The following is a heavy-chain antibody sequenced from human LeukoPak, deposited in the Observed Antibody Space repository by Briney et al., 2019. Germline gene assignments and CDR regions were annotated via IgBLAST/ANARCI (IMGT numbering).Heavy chain of an antibody. CDR1: GYTFSYG. D-gene: IGHD6-13*01. J-gene: IGHJ4*02. V-gene: IGHV1-18*03. Sequence: ASVKVSCKASGYTFSYGISWVRQAPGQGLEWVGWISAYNGNTNYAQKLQGRVTMTTDTSTSTAYMELRSLRSEDMAVYYCARGQSSSWSLDYWGQGTLVTVSS. CDR3: ARGQSSSWSLDY. CDR2: ISAYNGNT.